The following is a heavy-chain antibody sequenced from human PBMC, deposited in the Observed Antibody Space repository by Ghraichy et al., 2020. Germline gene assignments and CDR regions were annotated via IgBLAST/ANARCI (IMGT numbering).Heavy chain of an antibody. D-gene: IGHD6-13*01. J-gene: IGHJ4*02. V-gene: IGHV4-39*01. CDR3: ARGWGTSWGYYFDY. CDR2: IYHSGST. CDR1: GGSISSSSFS. Sequence: SETLSLTCTVSGGSISSSSFSWGWIRLPPGKELEWIGSIYHSGSTDYNPSLKSRVTISVDTSKNQFSLNLSSVTAADTAVYYGARGWGTSWGYYFDYWGQGTLVTVSS.